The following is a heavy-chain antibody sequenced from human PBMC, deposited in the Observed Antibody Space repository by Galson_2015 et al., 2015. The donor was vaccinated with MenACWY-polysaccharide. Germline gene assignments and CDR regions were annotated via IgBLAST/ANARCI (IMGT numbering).Heavy chain of an antibody. CDR3: ARLDSSGSFYFDY. J-gene: IGHJ4*02. CDR1: GGSIISSNW. D-gene: IGHD3-22*01. CDR2: IFHSGNT. Sequence: ETLSLTCAVSGGSIISSNWWSWVRQPPGKGLEWIGEIFHSGNTKYIASLKSRASISVDKSKNQFSLELTSVTAADTAVYYCARLDSSGSFYFDYWGQGTQVTVSS. V-gene: IGHV4-4*02.